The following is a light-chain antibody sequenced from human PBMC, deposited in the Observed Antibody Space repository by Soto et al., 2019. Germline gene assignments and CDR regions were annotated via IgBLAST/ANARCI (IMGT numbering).Light chain of an antibody. J-gene: IGKJ4*01. CDR2: AAS. V-gene: IGKV1-12*01. CDR3: QQANSFTLT. Sequence: DIQMTQSPSSVSASVGDRVTITCRASQGISSWLDWYQQKPGKAPKLLIYAASSLQSGVPSRFRGSGSGTDFTLAISSLQPEYCAPYYCQQANSFTLTFGGGTKVEIQ. CDR1: QGISSW.